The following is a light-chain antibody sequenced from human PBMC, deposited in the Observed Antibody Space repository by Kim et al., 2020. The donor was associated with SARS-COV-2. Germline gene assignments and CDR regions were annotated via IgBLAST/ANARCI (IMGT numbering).Light chain of an antibody. V-gene: IGLV3-19*01. J-gene: IGLJ2*01. CDR1: VLSSYY. CDR3: ASRDSSGNHLV. Sequence: AWGRTVRMNCRRRVLSSYYASWYQQKPGQAPVLVIYAKNSRPAGIPARFSGYTSGNTASLTITGAQAEDEADYYCASRDSSGNHLVFGGGTKVTVL. CDR2: AKN.